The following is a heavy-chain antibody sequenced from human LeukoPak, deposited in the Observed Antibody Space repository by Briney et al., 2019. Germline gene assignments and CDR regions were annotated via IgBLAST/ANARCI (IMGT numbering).Heavy chain of an antibody. CDR2: ISSSGSTI. CDR1: GFTFSSYE. V-gene: IGHV3-48*03. J-gene: IGHJ6*03. Sequence: GGSLRLSCAASGFTFSSYEMNWVRQAPGKGLEWVSYISSSGSTIYYADSVKGRFTISRDNAKNSLYLQMNSLRAEDTAVYYCARVDYYGSGSPSHYYYYMDVWGKGTTVTISS. CDR3: ARVDYYGSGSPSHYYYYMDV. D-gene: IGHD3-10*01.